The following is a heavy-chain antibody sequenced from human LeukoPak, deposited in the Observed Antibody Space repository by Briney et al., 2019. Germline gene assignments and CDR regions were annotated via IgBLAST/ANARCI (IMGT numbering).Heavy chain of an antibody. CDR3: AARYYDDSSGYYYQDAFDI. Sequence: PSETLSLTCAVYGGSFSGYYWSWIRQPPGKGLEWIGEINHSGSTNYNPSLKSRVTISVDTSKNQFSLKLSSVTAADTAVYYCAARYYDDSSGYYYQDAFDIWGQGTMVTVSS. J-gene: IGHJ3*02. CDR1: GGSFSGYY. CDR2: INHSGST. V-gene: IGHV4-34*01. D-gene: IGHD3-22*01.